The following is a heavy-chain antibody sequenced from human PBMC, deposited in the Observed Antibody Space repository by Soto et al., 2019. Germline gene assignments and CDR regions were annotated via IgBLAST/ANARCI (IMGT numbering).Heavy chain of an antibody. CDR1: GYTFTSYY. Sequence: ASVKVSCKASGYTFTSYYMHWVRQAPGQGLEWMGIINPSGGSTSYAQKFQGRVTMTRDTSTSTVYMELSSLRSEDTAVYYCVRARYSSSWYGGVYWFDPWGQGTLVTVPQ. J-gene: IGHJ5*02. CDR3: VRARYSSSWYGGVYWFDP. V-gene: IGHV1-46*01. D-gene: IGHD6-13*01. CDR2: INPSGGST.